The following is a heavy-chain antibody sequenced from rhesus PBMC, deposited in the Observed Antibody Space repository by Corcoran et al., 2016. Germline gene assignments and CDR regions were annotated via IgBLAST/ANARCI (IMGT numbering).Heavy chain of an antibody. J-gene: IGHJ4*01. CDR2: IYGKGRRN. D-gene: IGHD1-1-1*01. V-gene: IGHV4-160*01. CDR1: GGSISGYY. Sequence: QVQLQESGPGLVKPSETLSLTCAVSGGSISGYYWSWIRQPPGKGLEGIGRIYGKGRRNDYNPSLKSRVTISTDTSKNQFALKVGSVTAADTAVYYCASRRISGLDYWGQGVLVTVSS. CDR3: ASRRISGLDY.